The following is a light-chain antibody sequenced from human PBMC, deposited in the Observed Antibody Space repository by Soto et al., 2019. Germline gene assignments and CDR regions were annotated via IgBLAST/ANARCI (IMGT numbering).Light chain of an antibody. J-gene: IGKJ5*01. CDR2: DAF. CDR1: QSVSTY. Sequence: EIVLTQSPATLSLSPGERATLSCRASQSVSTYLAWYQQKPGQAPRLLIYDAFNRATGVPARFRGSGSGTDFTLTISGLEPEDFAVYYCQQRSSWPITFGQGTRLEI. CDR3: QQRSSWPIT. V-gene: IGKV3-11*01.